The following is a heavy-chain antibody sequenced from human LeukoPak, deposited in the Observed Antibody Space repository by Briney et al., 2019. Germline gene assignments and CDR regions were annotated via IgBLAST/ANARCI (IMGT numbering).Heavy chain of an antibody. CDR3: ARGGGVPAAITIDYYYYMDV. Sequence: ASVKVSCKASGYTFTSYVISWVRQAPGQGLDWMGWISAYNGNTNYAQKLQGRVTMTTDTSTSTAYMELRSLRSDDTAVYYCARGGGVPAAITIDYYYYMDVWGKGTTVTVSS. D-gene: IGHD2-2*01. CDR2: ISAYNGNT. J-gene: IGHJ6*03. V-gene: IGHV1-18*01. CDR1: GYTFTSYV.